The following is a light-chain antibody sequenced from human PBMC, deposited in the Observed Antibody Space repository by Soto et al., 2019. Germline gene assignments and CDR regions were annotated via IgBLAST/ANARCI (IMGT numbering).Light chain of an antibody. J-gene: IGKJ2*01. CDR1: QSVSSSN. CDR3: QQYGSSTYT. CDR2: GAS. V-gene: IGKV3-20*01. Sequence: EIMLTQSPGTLSLSPGERATLSCRASQSVSSSNLAWYQQKPGQAPRLLIYGASSRATGIPDRFSGSGSGTDFTLTISRLEPEDFGVYYCQQYGSSTYTFGQGTRLEI.